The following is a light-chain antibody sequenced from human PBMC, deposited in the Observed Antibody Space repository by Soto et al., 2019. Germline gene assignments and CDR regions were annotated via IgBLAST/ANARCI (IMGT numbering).Light chain of an antibody. CDR2: SAS. V-gene: IGKV3-20*01. J-gene: IGKJ2*01. CDR3: QQYGSSFRYT. CDR1: QSISSSY. Sequence: EIVLTQSPGTLSLSPGERATLSCRASQSISSSYLAWHQQKPGQAPRLLIYSASSRATGTPDRFSGSGSGTDFTLTISRLEPEDFAVYYCQQYGSSFRYTFGQGTKLQIK.